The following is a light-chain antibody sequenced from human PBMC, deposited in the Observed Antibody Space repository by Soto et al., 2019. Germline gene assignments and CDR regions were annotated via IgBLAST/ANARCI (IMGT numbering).Light chain of an antibody. J-gene: IGLJ1*01. CDR3: SSYAGSDNYV. Sequence: QSVPTQPPSASGSPGQSVTISCSGTSSDTGDYNYVSWYQQHPGKAPKLMIYEVSKRPSGVPDRFSGSKSGNTASLTVSGLQAEDEADYYCSSYAGSDNYVFGTGTKVTV. CDR2: EVS. V-gene: IGLV2-8*01. CDR1: SSDTGDYNY.